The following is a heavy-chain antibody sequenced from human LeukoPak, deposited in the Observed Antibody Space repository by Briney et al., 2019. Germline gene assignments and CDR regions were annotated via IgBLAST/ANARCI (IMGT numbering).Heavy chain of an antibody. D-gene: IGHD3-9*01. CDR2: INPNSGGT. V-gene: IGHV1-2*02. CDR3: ARGPTYYDILTGYYTLFDY. J-gene: IGHJ4*02. Sequence: ASVKVSCKASGYTFTGYYMHWVRQAPGQGLEWMGWINPNSGGTNYAQKFQGRVTMTRDTSISTAYVELSRLRSDDTAVYYCARGPTYYDILTGYYTLFDYWGQGTLVTVSS. CDR1: GYTFTGYY.